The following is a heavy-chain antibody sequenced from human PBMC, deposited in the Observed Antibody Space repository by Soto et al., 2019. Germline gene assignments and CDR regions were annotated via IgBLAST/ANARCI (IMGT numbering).Heavy chain of an antibody. CDR3: AREMTTMTFFDY. Sequence: GASVKVSCKASGYAFGNYPITWVRQTPGQGLEWMGWISAYNGNTKYAQKLQDRVTMTIDTSTNTAYMELRSLRSDDTAVYYCAREMTTMTFFDYWDQGTVVTVSS. D-gene: IGHD4-4*01. V-gene: IGHV1-18*04. J-gene: IGHJ4*02. CDR2: ISAYNGNT. CDR1: GYAFGNYP.